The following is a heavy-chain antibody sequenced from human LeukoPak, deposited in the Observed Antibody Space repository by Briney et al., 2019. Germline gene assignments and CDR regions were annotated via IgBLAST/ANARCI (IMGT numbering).Heavy chain of an antibody. CDR1: GYRFTSYW. D-gene: IGHD1-1*01. Sequence: GASLKISSKGSGYRFTSYWIGWVRQMPGKGLEWMGIIYPGDSDTRYSPSFQGQVTISADKSISTAYLQWSSLKASDTAMYYCARSTGIGRPTLDYWGQGTLVTVSS. V-gene: IGHV5-51*01. J-gene: IGHJ4*02. CDR3: ARSTGIGRPTLDY. CDR2: IYPGDSDT.